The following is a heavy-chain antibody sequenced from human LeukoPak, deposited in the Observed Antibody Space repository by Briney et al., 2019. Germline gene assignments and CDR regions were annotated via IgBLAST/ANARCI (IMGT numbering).Heavy chain of an antibody. CDR1: GFTFSNYA. J-gene: IGHJ4*02. Sequence: GGSLRLSCAPSGFTFSNYAMTWVRQAPGKGLEWVSGITGSGGNTYYTDSVKGRFTISRDNSKNTLYLQMNSLRAEDTAVYYCAKSSHYSGYDWGYDYWGQGTLVTVSS. D-gene: IGHD5-12*01. CDR2: ITGSGGNT. CDR3: AKSSHYSGYDWGYDY. V-gene: IGHV3-23*01.